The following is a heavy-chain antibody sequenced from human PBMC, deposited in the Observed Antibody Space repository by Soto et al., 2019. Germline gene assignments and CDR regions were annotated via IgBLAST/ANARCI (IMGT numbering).Heavy chain of an antibody. Sequence: QVQLVQSGAEVKKPGSSVKVSCKASGGTFSSYAISWVRQAPGQGLEWMGGIIPIFGTANYAQKFQGRVTITAAESTSTAYMELSSLRCEDTAVYYCARARLLWFGELLYHEPDYWGQGTLVTVSS. CDR1: GGTFSSYA. V-gene: IGHV1-69*01. CDR2: IIPIFGTA. CDR3: ARARLLWFGELLYHEPDY. D-gene: IGHD3-10*01. J-gene: IGHJ4*02.